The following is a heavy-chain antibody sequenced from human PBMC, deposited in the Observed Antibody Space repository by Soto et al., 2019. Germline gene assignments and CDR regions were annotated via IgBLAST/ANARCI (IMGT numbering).Heavy chain of an antibody. CDR2: IYSGGST. V-gene: IGHV3-53*01. Sequence: GVSLRLSCAASGFTVSSNYMSWVRQAPGKGLEWVSVIYSGGSTYYADSVKGRFTISRDNSKNTLYLQMNSLRAEDTAVYYCARDRVVPAAKPPLYYYYGMDVWGQGTTVTVSS. CDR3: ARDRVVPAAKPPLYYYYGMDV. D-gene: IGHD2-2*01. J-gene: IGHJ6*02. CDR1: GFTVSSNY.